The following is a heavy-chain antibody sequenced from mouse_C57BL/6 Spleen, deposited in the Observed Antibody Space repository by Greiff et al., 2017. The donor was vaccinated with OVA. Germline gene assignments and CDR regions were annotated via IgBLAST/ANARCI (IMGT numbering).Heavy chain of an antibody. CDR2: IYPRSGNT. CDR1: GYTFTSYG. J-gene: IGHJ2*01. D-gene: IGHD1-1*01. CDR3: ARKTTVGERGYYFDD. V-gene: IGHV1-81*01. Sequence: QVQLQQSGAELARPGASVKLSCKASGYTFTSYGISWVKQRTGQGLEWIGEIYPRSGNTYYNEKFKGKATLTADKSSSTAYMELRSLTSEDSAVYFCARKTTVGERGYYFDDWGQGTTLTVSS.